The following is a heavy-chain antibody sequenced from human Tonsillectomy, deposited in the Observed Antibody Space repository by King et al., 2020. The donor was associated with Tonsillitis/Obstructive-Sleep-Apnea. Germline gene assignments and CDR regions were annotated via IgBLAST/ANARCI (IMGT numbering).Heavy chain of an antibody. CDR2: ISSSRSYI. CDR3: AIARRELLGVINPYYDSMDV. D-gene: IGHD3-10*01. V-gene: IGHV3-21*01. CDR1: GFTFSSYT. J-gene: IGHJ6*03. Sequence: VQLGVSGGGLVKPGGSLRLSCAASGFTFSSYTMNWVRQAPGKGLEWVSSISSSRSYIYYAVSVKGRFTISRDNAQKSLSLQMNSLRAEDTAVYYCAIARRELLGVINPYYDSMDVWGKGTAVSVSS.